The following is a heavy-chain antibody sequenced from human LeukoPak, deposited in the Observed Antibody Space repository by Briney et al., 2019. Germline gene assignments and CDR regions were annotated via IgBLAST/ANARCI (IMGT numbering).Heavy chain of an antibody. Sequence: GESLKISCKGSGYSFTSYWIGWVRQMPGKGLEWMGIIYPGDSDTRYSPSFQGQVTISADKSISTAYLQWSSLKASDTAMYYCARHKGNSGNYGDPPDYWGQGTLVTVSS. J-gene: IGHJ4*02. V-gene: IGHV5-51*01. CDR2: IYPGDSDT. CDR1: GYSFTSYW. D-gene: IGHD1-26*01. CDR3: ARHKGNSGNYGDPPDY.